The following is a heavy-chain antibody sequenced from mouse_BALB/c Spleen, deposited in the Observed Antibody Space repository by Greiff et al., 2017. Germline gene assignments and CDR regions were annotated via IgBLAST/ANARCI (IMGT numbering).Heavy chain of an antibody. CDR2: ISSGGSYT. CDR1: GFTFSSYG. D-gene: IGHD2-3*01. CDR3: ARDDGYYYAMHY. J-gene: IGHJ4*01. Sequence: EVHLVESGGDLVKPGGSLKLSCAASGFTFSSYGMSWVRQTPDKRLEWVASISSGGSYTYYPDSVKGRFTISRDNAKNTLYLKMSILTSEDNAMYYCARDDGYYYAMHYGGQGTSVTVSS. V-gene: IGHV5-6*01.